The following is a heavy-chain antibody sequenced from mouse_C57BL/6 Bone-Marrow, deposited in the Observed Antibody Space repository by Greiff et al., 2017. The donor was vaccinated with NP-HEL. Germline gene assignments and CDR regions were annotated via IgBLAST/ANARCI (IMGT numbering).Heavy chain of an antibody. CDR2: IDPSDSDT. CDR3: ARFNWSFAY. D-gene: IGHD4-1*02. V-gene: IGHV1-52*01. J-gene: IGHJ3*01. Sequence: VQLQQPGAELVRPGSSVKLSCKASGYTFTSYWMHWVKQRPIQGLEWIGNIDPSDSDTHYNQKFKDKATLTVDKSSSTAYMQLSSRTSEDSAVYYCARFNWSFAYWGQGTLVTVSA. CDR1: GYTFTSYW.